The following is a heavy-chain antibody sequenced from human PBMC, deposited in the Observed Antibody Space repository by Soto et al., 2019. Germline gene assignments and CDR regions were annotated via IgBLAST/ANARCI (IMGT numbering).Heavy chain of an antibody. D-gene: IGHD3-16*01. CDR3: AMVDNYVPPTPQAV. Sequence: QVQLVQSGDEVRKPGSSVKVSCKASGYIFVNYGIAWVRQAPGQGLEWMGWISPYSGNTHYASKVQGRPTMXTXTXXSTAYMDLGSRTSDDTAVYYCAMVDNYVPPTPQAVWGQGTTVTVSS. V-gene: IGHV1-18*01. CDR1: GYIFVNYG. CDR2: ISPYSGNT. J-gene: IGHJ6*02.